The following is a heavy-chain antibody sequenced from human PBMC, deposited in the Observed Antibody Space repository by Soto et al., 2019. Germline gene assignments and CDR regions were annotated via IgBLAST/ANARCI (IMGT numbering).Heavy chain of an antibody. CDR3: ARVGYCSGGSCYYEHYFDY. D-gene: IGHD2-15*01. CDR1: GGSISSYY. Sequence: SETLSLTCTVSGGSISSYYWSWIRQPPGKGLEWIGYIFYSGSTNYNPSLKSRVTISVDTSKNQFSLKLSSVTAADTAVYYCARVGYCSGGSCYYEHYFDYWGQGTRVTVSS. V-gene: IGHV4-59*13. J-gene: IGHJ4*02. CDR2: IFYSGST.